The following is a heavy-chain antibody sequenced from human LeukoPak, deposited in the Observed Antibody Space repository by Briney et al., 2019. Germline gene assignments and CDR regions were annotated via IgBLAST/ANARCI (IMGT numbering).Heavy chain of an antibody. CDR2: INYSGST. V-gene: IGHV4-39*01. CDR3: ARNRRSYDSSGYQNYFAY. CDR1: GGSITSGAYY. J-gene: IGHJ4*02. Sequence: SETLSLTCTVSGGSITSGAYYWGWIRQPPGKGLVWIGSINYSGSTYSNPSLKSRVTISVDTSKNQFSLKLISVTAADTAVYYCARNRRSYDSSGYQNYFAYWGQGTLVIVSS. D-gene: IGHD3-22*01.